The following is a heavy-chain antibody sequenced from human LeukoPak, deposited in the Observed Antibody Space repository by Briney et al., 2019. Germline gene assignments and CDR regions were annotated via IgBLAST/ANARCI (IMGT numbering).Heavy chain of an antibody. CDR1: GFTFSTYA. V-gene: IGHV3-30*04. CDR2: ISYDGSNK. Sequence: GGSLRLSCAASGFTFSTYAMHWVRQAPGKGLEWVAVISYDGSNKYYADSVKGRFTISRDNSKNTLYLQMNTLRAEDTAVYYCAEDVFWNWFDPWGQGTLVTVSS. CDR3: AEDVFWNWFDP. D-gene: IGHD2-15*01. J-gene: IGHJ5*02.